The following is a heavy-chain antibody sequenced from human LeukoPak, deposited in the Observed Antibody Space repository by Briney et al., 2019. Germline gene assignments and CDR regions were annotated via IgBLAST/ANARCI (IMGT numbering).Heavy chain of an antibody. J-gene: IGHJ4*02. D-gene: IGHD3-22*01. V-gene: IGHV4-34*01. Sequence: SETLSLTCAVDGGSFSGYYWSWIRQPPGKGLEWIGEINHSGSTNYNPSLKSRVTVSVDTSKNQFSLKLSSVTAADTAVYYCASEHYYDSSGYYFDYWGQGTLVTVSS. CDR2: INHSGST. CDR3: ASEHYYDSSGYYFDY. CDR1: GGSFSGYY.